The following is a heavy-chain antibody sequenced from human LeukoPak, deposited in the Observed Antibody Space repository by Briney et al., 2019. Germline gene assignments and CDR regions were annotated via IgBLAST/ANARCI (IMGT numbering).Heavy chain of an antibody. CDR2: IFYSGST. CDR3: ARIPAAGSMGWFDP. V-gene: IGHV4-59*02. CDR1: GGSVGSYY. D-gene: IGHD6-13*01. Sequence: PSETLSLTCTVSGGSVGSYYWTWIRQPPGKGLEWIGYIFYSGSTYYNPSLKSRVTISLNTSKNHFSLRLASVTAADTAVYFCARIPAAGSMGWFDPWGQGTLVIVSS. J-gene: IGHJ5*02.